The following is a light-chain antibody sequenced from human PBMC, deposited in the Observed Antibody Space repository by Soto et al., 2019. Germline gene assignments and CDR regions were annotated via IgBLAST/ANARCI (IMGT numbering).Light chain of an antibody. CDR3: QLYGISPH. CDR1: QNLSSSY. V-gene: IGKV3-20*01. CDR2: GAS. J-gene: IGKJ5*01. Sequence: EIVLTHSQGTLSLSPCERATLSFRASQNLSSSYLTWYQQKPGQAPRLLIYGASSRATGIADRFSGSGSGTDFTLTISRLEPEDFAVYYCQLYGISPHFGQGTRLEIK.